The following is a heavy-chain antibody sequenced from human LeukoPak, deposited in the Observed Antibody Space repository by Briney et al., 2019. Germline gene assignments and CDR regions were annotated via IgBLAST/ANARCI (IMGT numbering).Heavy chain of an antibody. V-gene: IGHV1-46*01. CDR2: INPSGGST. CDR1: GYTLTSYY. D-gene: IGHD3-3*01. J-gene: IGHJ4*02. CDR3: ARDQGSGYLYDY. Sequence: ASVKVSCKASGYTLTSYYMHWVRQAPGQGLEWMGIINPSGGSTSYAQKFQGRVTMTRDTSTSTVYMELSSLRSEDTAVYYCARDQGSGYLYDYWGQGTLVTVSS.